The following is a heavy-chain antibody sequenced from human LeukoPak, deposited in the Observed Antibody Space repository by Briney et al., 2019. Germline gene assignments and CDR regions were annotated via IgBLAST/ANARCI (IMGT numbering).Heavy chain of an antibody. CDR1: GGTFISYA. D-gene: IGHD5-18*01. V-gene: IGHV1-69*13. J-gene: IGHJ4*02. CDR2: IIPIFSTA. Sequence: GASVKVSCKASGGTFISYAISWVRQAPGQGLEWMGGIIPIFSTANYAQKFQGRVTITADESTSTAYMELSSLRSEDTAVYYCARGSVDTAMVPYFDYWGQGTLVTVSS. CDR3: ARGSVDTAMVPYFDY.